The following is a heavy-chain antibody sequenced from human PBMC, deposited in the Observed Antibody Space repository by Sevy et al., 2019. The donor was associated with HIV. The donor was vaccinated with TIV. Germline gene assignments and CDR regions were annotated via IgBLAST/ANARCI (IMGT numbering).Heavy chain of an antibody. CDR1: GGSISSSSYY. CDR3: GTAMVSHNYYYYGMDV. J-gene: IGHJ6*02. CDR2: IYYSGST. Sequence: SETLSLTCTVSGGSISSSSYYWGWIRQPPGKGLEWIGSIYYSGSTYYNPSLKSRVTISVDTSKNQFSLKLGSVTAADTAVYYCGTAMVSHNYYYYGMDVWGQGTTVTVSS. V-gene: IGHV4-39*01. D-gene: IGHD5-18*01.